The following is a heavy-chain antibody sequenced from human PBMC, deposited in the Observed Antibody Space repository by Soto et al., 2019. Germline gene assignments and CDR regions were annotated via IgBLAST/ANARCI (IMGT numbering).Heavy chain of an antibody. Sequence: QVQLVQSRAEVKKPGASVKVSCKASGYACSSHGITWVRQAPEQGREWMGWISTYNGNTNYAQKLQGRVTMTTDTSTTAAYMELRSLTSDDTAVYYCARGLGLPAAIYFLPYYYAMDVWGQGATVTVSS. D-gene: IGHD2-2*01. CDR1: GYACSSHG. CDR3: ARGLGLPAAIYFLPYYYAMDV. V-gene: IGHV1-18*01. CDR2: ISTYNGNT. J-gene: IGHJ6*02.